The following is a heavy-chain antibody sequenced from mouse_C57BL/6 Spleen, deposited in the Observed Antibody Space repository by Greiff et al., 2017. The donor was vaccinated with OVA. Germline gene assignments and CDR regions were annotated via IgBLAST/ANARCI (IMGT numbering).Heavy chain of an antibody. Sequence: EVKVEESGPGLVKPSQSLSLTCSVTGYSITSGYYWNWIRQFPGNKLEWMGYISYDGSNNYNPSLKNRISITRDTSKNQFFLKLNSVTTEDTATYYCAREGLITTVVAFDYWGQGTTLTVSS. V-gene: IGHV3-6*01. J-gene: IGHJ2*01. CDR2: ISYDGSN. CDR3: AREGLITTVVAFDY. CDR1: GYSITSGYY. D-gene: IGHD1-1*01.